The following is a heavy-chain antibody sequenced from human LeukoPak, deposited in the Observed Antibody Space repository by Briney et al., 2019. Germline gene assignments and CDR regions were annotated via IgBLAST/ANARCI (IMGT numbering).Heavy chain of an antibody. D-gene: IGHD3-3*01. V-gene: IGHV4-34*01. Sequence: SETLSLTCAVYGGSFSGYYRSWIRQPPGKGLEWIGEINHSGSTNYNPSLKSRVTISVDTSKNQFSLKLSSVTAADTAVYYCARRSITIFGVVSPWGQGTLVTVSS. CDR1: GGSFSGYY. CDR2: INHSGST. CDR3: ARRSITIFGVVSP. J-gene: IGHJ5*02.